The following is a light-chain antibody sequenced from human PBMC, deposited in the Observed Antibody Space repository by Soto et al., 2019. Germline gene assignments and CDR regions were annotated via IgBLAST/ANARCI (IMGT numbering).Light chain of an antibody. CDR2: AAS. J-gene: IGKJ1*01. CDR3: HKYNSAPRWT. V-gene: IGKV1-27*01. Sequence: DIQMTQSPSSLSASVGDRVTITCRASQGISNYLAWYQQKPGKVPKLLIYAASTLLSGVPSRFSGSGSGTDFTLTISSLQPEDVATYYCHKYNSAPRWTFGQGTKVDIK. CDR1: QGISNY.